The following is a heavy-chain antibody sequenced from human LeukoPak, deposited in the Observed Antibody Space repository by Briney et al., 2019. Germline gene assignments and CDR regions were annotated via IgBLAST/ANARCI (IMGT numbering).Heavy chain of an antibody. CDR3: ARNKEGKSLDY. CDR2: INPNSGGT. J-gene: IGHJ4*02. V-gene: IGHV1-2*02. Sequence: ASVKVSRKASGYTFTGYYMHWVRQAPGQGLEWMGWINPNSGGTSYAQKFQGRVTMTRDTSISTAYMELSRLRFDDTAVYYCARNKEGKSLDYWGQGTLVTVSS. CDR1: GYTFTGYY.